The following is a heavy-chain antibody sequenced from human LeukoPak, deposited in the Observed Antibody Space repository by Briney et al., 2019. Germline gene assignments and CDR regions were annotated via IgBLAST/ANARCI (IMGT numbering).Heavy chain of an antibody. J-gene: IGHJ3*02. CDR3: AKTQLGAFYI. CDR2: ISGSGGST. CDR1: GFTFSSYA. Sequence: PGGSLRLSCAASGFTFSSYAMSWVRQAPGKGLEWVSPISGSGGSTYYADSVNGRFTISIDNSKNTLYLQMYSPRAEDTAVYYFAKTQLGAFYIWGEGKMVTVSS. V-gene: IGHV3-23*01. D-gene: IGHD3-16*01.